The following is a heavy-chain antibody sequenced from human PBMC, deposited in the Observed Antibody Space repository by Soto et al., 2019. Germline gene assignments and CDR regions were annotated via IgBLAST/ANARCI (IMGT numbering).Heavy chain of an antibody. Sequence: SETLSLTCTVSSGSMSGYYWNWIRQPPGKGLEWIGYIYYSGSTNYNPSLKSRDTISVDTSKNQFSLKLSSVTAADTAVYYCARAGDYDFWSGYSNDAFDIWGQGTMVTVSS. J-gene: IGHJ3*02. CDR3: ARAGDYDFWSGYSNDAFDI. CDR1: SGSMSGYY. CDR2: IYYSGST. D-gene: IGHD3-3*01. V-gene: IGHV4-59*01.